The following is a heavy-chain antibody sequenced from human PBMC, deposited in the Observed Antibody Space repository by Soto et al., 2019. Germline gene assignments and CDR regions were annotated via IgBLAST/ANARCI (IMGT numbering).Heavy chain of an antibody. CDR2: IGGSGDWT. D-gene: IGHD6-13*01. CDR1: GFTFSNYA. V-gene: IGHV3-23*01. CDR3: AREPSSSWYRYYYYGMDV. Sequence: GGSLSLSCAASGFTFSNYAMSWVRQAPGKGLEWVSAIGGSGDWTYYADSVKGRFTISRDNSKNTLSLQMNSLRAEDTAVYYCAREPSSSWYRYYYYGMDVWGQGTTVTVSS. J-gene: IGHJ6*02.